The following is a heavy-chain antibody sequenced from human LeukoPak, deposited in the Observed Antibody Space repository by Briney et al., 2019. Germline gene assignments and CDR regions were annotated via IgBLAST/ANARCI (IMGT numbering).Heavy chain of an antibody. V-gene: IGHV4-34*01. Sequence: PSETLSLTCAVYGGSFSGYYWSWIRQPPGKGLEWIGEINHSGSTNYNPSLKSRVTLSVDTSKNQFSLKLSSVTAADTAVYYCARVLGTIFGVVPYYGMDVWGQGTTVTVSS. J-gene: IGHJ6*02. CDR2: INHSGST. CDR3: ARVLGTIFGVVPYYGMDV. CDR1: GGSFSGYY. D-gene: IGHD3-3*01.